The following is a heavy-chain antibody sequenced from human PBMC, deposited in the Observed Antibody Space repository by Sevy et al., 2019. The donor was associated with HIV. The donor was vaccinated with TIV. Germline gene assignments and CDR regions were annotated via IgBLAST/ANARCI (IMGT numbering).Heavy chain of an antibody. Sequence: SETLPLTCAVSGGSISSSNWWSWVRQPPGKGLEWIGEIYHSGSTNYNPSLKSRVTISVDKSKNQFSLKLSSVTAADTAVYYCARKYSSSSWFDPWGQGTLVTVSS. CDR3: ARKYSSSSWFDP. J-gene: IGHJ5*02. D-gene: IGHD6-13*01. CDR1: GGSISSSNW. V-gene: IGHV4-4*02. CDR2: IYHSGST.